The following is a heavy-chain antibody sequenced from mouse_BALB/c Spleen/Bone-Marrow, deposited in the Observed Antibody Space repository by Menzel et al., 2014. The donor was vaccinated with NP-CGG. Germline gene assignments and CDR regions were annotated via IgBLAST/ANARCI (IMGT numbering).Heavy chain of an antibody. CDR3: AIDSDWFAY. V-gene: IGHV7-3*02. CDR1: GFTFTDNY. CDR2: IRNKANGYTT. Sequence: EVQVVESGGGLVQPGGSLRLSCATSGFTFTDNYMSWVRQPPGKALEWLGFIRNKANGYTTEYSASVKGRFTISRDNSQSILYLQMNTLRAEDSATYYFAIDSDWFAYWGQGTLVTVSA. J-gene: IGHJ3*01.